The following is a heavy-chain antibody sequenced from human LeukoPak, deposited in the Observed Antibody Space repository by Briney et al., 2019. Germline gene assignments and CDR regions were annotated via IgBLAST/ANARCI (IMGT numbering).Heavy chain of an antibody. CDR1: GVSLSTVGVG. Sequence: SGPTLVKPTQTLTLTSAFSGVSLSTVGVGVAWIRQPPGKALEWLALIYWDDDKRYSPSLKSRLTITKDTSKNPVVLTLTNMDPVDTAIYYCAHFRSMIRGVIANIYFDHWGQGTLVAVSS. D-gene: IGHD3-10*01. J-gene: IGHJ4*02. CDR2: IYWDDDK. V-gene: IGHV2-5*02. CDR3: AHFRSMIRGVIANIYFDH.